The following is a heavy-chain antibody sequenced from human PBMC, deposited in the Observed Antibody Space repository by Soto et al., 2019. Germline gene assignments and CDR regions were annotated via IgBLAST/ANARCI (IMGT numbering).Heavy chain of an antibody. V-gene: IGHV3-30-3*01. CDR3: ASYRGVDY. Sequence: QVQLVESGGGVVQPGRSLRLSCAASGFTFSSYAMHWVRQAPGKGLEWVAVISYDGSNKYYADSVKGRFTISRDNSKNTLYLQMNSLRAEDTAVYYCASYRGVDYWGQGTLFTVSS. CDR2: ISYDGSNK. D-gene: IGHD1-26*01. CDR1: GFTFSSYA. J-gene: IGHJ4*02.